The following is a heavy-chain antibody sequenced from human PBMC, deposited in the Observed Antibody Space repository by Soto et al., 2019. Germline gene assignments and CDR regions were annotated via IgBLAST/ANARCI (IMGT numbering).Heavy chain of an antibody. J-gene: IGHJ5*02. CDR3: ARTSTYYYGSSGYLNNWFDP. Sequence: ASVKVSCKASGYTFTSYGISWVRQAPGQGLEWMGWISAYNGNTNYAQKLQGRVTMTTDTSTSTAYMELRSLRSDDTAVYYCARTSTYYYGSSGYLNNWFDPWGQGPLVTVST. CDR2: ISAYNGNT. CDR1: GYTFTSYG. D-gene: IGHD3-22*01. V-gene: IGHV1-18*01.